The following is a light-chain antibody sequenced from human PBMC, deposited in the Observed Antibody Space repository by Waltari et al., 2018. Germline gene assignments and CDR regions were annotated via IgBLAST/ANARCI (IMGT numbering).Light chain of an antibody. J-gene: IGKJ3*01. CDR2: GAS. CDR3: QQYSSSPLT. CDR1: QSVNNY. V-gene: IGKV3-20*01. Sequence: EIVFTQSPGTLSLSPGERATLSCRASQSVNNYLAWFQQKPGQAPRLLIHGASSRATGIPDRISGSGSGTDFTLTISGLEPQDFAVYYCQQYSSSPLTFGPGTKVDIK.